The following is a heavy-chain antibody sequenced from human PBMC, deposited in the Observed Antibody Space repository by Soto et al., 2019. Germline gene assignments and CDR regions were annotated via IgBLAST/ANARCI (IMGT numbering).Heavy chain of an antibody. CDR2: IWSDGSKK. Sequence: QVQLVESGGGVVQPGRSLRLSCAASGFTFRTYGMHWVRQAPGKGLEWGAVIWSDGSKKYYADSVKGQFTISRDNAKNTLYFQMNSLRAEDTAVYYCARKVPSGPTPSSLDYWGQGTLVTVSS. V-gene: IGHV3-33*01. J-gene: IGHJ4*02. D-gene: IGHD1-1*01. CDR1: GFTFRTYG. CDR3: ARKVPSGPTPSSLDY.